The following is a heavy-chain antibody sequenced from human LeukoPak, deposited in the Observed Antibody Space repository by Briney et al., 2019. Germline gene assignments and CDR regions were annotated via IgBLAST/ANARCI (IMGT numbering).Heavy chain of an antibody. Sequence: PSETLSLTCAVFGGSISSHYWSWLRQPPGEGLEWIAYIHYTARTNYNPSLKGRVTISVDTSNSQFSLNLNSVTAADTAVYYCARGAGWYDYWGQGTLVTVSS. CDR1: GGSISSHY. V-gene: IGHV4-59*11. J-gene: IGHJ4*02. CDR2: IHYTART. CDR3: ARGAGWYDY. D-gene: IGHD6-19*01.